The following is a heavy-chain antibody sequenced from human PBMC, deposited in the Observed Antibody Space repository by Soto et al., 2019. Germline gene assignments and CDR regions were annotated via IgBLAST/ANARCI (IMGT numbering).Heavy chain of an antibody. J-gene: IGHJ4*02. Sequence: PSETLSRTCTVSGGSISSSSYYWGWIRQPPGKGLEWIGSIYYSGSTYYNPSLKSRVTIPVGTSKNQSSLKLSSVTAADTAVYYCASLYYDILTGYSGGPYFDYWGQGTLVTVSS. CDR3: ASLYYDILTGYSGGPYFDY. CDR1: GGSISSSSYY. CDR2: IYYSGST. D-gene: IGHD3-9*01. V-gene: IGHV4-39*01.